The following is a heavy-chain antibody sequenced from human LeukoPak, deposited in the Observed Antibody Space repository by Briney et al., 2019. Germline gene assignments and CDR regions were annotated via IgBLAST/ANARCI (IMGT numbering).Heavy chain of an antibody. J-gene: IGHJ4*02. CDR2: INPNSGGT. CDR3: ARDVAPYRILFGFDF. Sequence: ASVKVSCKASGYTFTDYYMHWVRQAPGQGLEWMGWINPNSGGTNYVQKFQGRVTMTRDTSISTAYMELSRLRSDDTAVHYCARDVAPYRILFGFDFWGQGTLVTVSS. CDR1: GYTFTDYY. V-gene: IGHV1-2*02. D-gene: IGHD3-10*02.